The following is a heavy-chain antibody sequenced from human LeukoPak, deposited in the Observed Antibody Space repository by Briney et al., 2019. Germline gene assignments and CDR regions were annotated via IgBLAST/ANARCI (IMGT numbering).Heavy chain of an antibody. J-gene: IGHJ4*02. Sequence: ASVKVSCKASGYTFTSYGISWVRQAPGQGLEWMGWISAYNGNTNYAQKLQGRVTMTTDTSTSTAYMELRSLRSDDTAVYYCARGNYDILTGYHPVDYWGQGTLVTVSS. D-gene: IGHD3-9*01. V-gene: IGHV1-18*01. CDR1: GYTFTSYG. CDR3: ARGNYDILTGYHPVDY. CDR2: ISAYNGNT.